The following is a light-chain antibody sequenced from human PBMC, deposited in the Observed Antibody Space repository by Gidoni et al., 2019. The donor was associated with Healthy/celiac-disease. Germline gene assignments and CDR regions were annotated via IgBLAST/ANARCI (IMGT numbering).Light chain of an antibody. CDR3: QQYNNWPRT. CDR2: GAS. CDR1: QSVSSN. Sequence: EIVMTQSPATLSVSPGERATLACRASQSVSSNLAWYQQKPGQAPRLLIYGASTRATGIPARFIGSGSGTEFTLTIRSLQSEDFAVYYCQQYNNWPRTFVQWTKVEIK. V-gene: IGKV3-15*01. J-gene: IGKJ1*01.